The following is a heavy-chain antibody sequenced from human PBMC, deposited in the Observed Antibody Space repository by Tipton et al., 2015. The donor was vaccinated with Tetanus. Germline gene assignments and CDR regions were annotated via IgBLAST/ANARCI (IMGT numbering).Heavy chain of an antibody. Sequence: TLSLTCTVSGGSISSYYWSWIRQPPGKGLEWIGYIYYSGSTNYNPSLKSRVTISVDTSKNQFSLKLSSVTAADTAVYYCARGPGDWYFDLWGRGTLVTVSS. CDR1: GGSISSYY. V-gene: IGHV4-59*01. J-gene: IGHJ2*01. CDR2: IYYSGST. CDR3: ARGPGDWYFDL. D-gene: IGHD3-10*01.